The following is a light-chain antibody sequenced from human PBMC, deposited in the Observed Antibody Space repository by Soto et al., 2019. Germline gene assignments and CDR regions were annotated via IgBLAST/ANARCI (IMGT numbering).Light chain of an antibody. CDR2: DNS. V-gene: IGLV1-51*01. CDR3: ATWDSGLNAVV. Sequence: QSVLTQPPSVSAAPGQKVTISCSGSRSNIGNNFVSWYQQLPGTAPKLLIFDNSQRPSGIPDRFSGSKSGTSATLGITGLQTGDEAGYFCATWDSGLNAVVFGGGPKLTVL. J-gene: IGLJ2*01. CDR1: RSNIGNNF.